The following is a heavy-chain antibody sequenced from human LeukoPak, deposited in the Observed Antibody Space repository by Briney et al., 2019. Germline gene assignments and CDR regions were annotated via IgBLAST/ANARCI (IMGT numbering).Heavy chain of an antibody. V-gene: IGHV3-48*04. CDR2: ISSSSSTI. D-gene: IGHD3-16*01. CDR1: GFTFSSYS. Sequence: GGSLRLSCAASGFTFSSYSMNWVRQAPGKGLEWVSYISSSSSTIYYADSVEGRFTISRDNAKNSLYLQMNSLRAEDTAVYYCARGAITFGGGPDWGQGTLVTVSS. CDR3: ARGAITFGGGPD. J-gene: IGHJ4*02.